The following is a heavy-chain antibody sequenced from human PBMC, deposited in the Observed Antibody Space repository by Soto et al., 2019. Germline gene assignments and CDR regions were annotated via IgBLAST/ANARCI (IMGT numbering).Heavy chain of an antibody. CDR2: IENQGYQQTT. J-gene: IGHJ4*02. CDR1: GFPFAVFV. D-gene: IGHD1-26*01. V-gene: IGHV3-49*04. Sequence: GGSLRLSCTGSGFPFAVFVLNMVRPAPGTALDCLGVIENQGYQQTTGYAAAVKGRGTTSRNTSNGIFDVPVNSLNIEDAAVYYCSGAESHETASFSLDWGQGT. CDR3: SGAESHETASFSLD.